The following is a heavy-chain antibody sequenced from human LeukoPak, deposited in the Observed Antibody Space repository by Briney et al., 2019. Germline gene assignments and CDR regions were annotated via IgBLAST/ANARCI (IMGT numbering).Heavy chain of an antibody. V-gene: IGHV4-4*09. D-gene: IGHD1-26*01. CDR2: IYNGGNT. CDR1: GVSINTYY. Sequence: SETLSLTCTVSGVSINTYYASWIRQAPGKGLEFIGFIYNGGNTNYNPSLKSRATISVDTSSNQFSLRLTSVTAADTAMYYCAAGPWELDFWGQGTLVTVSS. J-gene: IGHJ4*02. CDR3: AAGPWELDF.